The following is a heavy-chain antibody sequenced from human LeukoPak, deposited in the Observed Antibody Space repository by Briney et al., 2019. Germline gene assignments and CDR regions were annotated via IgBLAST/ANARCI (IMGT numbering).Heavy chain of an antibody. CDR2: IFHSGST. CDR1: GYSISSGFY. J-gene: IGHJ3*02. D-gene: IGHD3-9*01. Sequence: KSSETLSLTCSVSGYSISSGFYWGWIRQPPGKGLEWIGSIFHSGSTYYNPSLKSRVTISVGTSKNQFSLKLSSVTAADTAVYYCARGLVYYDILTGYQDDAFDIWGQGTMVTVSS. CDR3: ARGLVYYDILTGYQDDAFDI. V-gene: IGHV4-38-2*02.